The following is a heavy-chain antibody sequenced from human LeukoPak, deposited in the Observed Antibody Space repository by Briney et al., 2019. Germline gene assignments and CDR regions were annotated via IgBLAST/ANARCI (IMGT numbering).Heavy chain of an antibody. CDR1: GFTFSSYA. J-gene: IGHJ3*02. CDR3: ARELVELTGAFDI. Sequence: GGSLRLSCAASGFTFSSYAMHWVRQAPGKGLEWVAVISYDGSNKYYADSVKGRFTISRDNSKNTLYLQMNSLRAEDTAVYCCARELVELTGAFDIWGQGTMVTVSS. D-gene: IGHD2-2*01. V-gene: IGHV3-30-3*01. CDR2: ISYDGSNK.